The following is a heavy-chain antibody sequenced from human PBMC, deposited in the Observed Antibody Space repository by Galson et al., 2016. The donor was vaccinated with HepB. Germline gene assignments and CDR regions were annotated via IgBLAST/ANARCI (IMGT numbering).Heavy chain of an antibody. CDR3: AKDAYTWRWLLSFFPDY. Sequence: SLRLSCAASGFTFSDYFMAWIRQAPGKGLEWVSHIRYSGAPMSYAASVMGRFTISRDNTKNSLFLQMDRLRAEDTAVYYCAKDAYTWRWLLSFFPDYWGQGTLVTVSS. V-gene: IGHV3-11*04. J-gene: IGHJ4*02. D-gene: IGHD5-24*01. CDR1: GFTFSDYF. CDR2: IRYSGAPM.